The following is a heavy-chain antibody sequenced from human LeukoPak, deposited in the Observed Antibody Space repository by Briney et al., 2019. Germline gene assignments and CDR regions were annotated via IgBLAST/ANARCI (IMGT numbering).Heavy chain of an antibody. CDR1: GYTFTGYY. CDR3: ARIRAAGSGMDV. D-gene: IGHD6-13*01. CDR2: ISPNSGGT. Sequence: GASVKVSCKASGYTFTGYYIHWVRQAPGQGFEWMGWISPNSGGTSYAQNLQGRVTLTRDTSISTAYMEVSRLTYDDTAVYYCARIRAAGSGMDVWGQGTTVTISS. J-gene: IGHJ6*02. V-gene: IGHV1-2*02.